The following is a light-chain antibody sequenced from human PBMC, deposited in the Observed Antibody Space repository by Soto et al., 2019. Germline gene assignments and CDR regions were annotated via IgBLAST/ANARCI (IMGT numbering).Light chain of an antibody. V-gene: IGKV1-39*01. Sequence: DIQMTQSPSSLSASVGDRVTITCRASQRISGYLNWFQQKPGKAPNLLVYHTSKLKSGVPPRFSGSGSGTDFTLTISRLQPEDFAVYYWQPRRYSITVGQATLLEIK. J-gene: IGKJ5*01. CDR2: HTS. CDR1: QRISGY. CDR3: QPRRYSIT.